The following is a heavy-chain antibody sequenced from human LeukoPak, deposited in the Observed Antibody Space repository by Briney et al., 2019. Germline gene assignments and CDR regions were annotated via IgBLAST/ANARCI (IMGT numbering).Heavy chain of an antibody. CDR1: GYTFTSYG. J-gene: IGHJ4*02. D-gene: IGHD3-22*01. CDR3: ARESEGYYYDSSGILGDY. CDR2: ISAYNGNT. Sequence: ASVKVSCKASGYTFTSYGISWVRQAPGQGLEWMGGISAYNGNTNYAQKLQGRVTMTPDTSTSTAYMELRSLRSDDTAVYYCARESEGYYYDSSGILGDYWGQGTLVTVSS. V-gene: IGHV1-18*01.